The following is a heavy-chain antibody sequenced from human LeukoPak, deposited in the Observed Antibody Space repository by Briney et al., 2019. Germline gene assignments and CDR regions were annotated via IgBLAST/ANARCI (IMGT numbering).Heavy chain of an antibody. CDR3: ARDLEEFVVPAAIRYGY. CDR2: INPNSGGT. V-gene: IGHV1-2*02. J-gene: IGHJ4*02. Sequence: ASVKVSCKASGYTFTGYYMHWVRQAPGQGLEWMGWINPNSGGTNYAQKFQGRVTMTRDTSISTAYMELSRLRSGDTAVYYCARDLEEFVVPAAIRYGYWGQGTLVTVSS. D-gene: IGHD2-2*02. CDR1: GYTFTGYY.